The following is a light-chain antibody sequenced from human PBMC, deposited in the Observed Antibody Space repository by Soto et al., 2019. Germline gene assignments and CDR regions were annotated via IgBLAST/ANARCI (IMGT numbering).Light chain of an antibody. CDR3: QHYHSYWT. CDR2: DAS. Sequence: DIQKTQSPSNLHAYVGDRVTIMCRASQNIRSRLAWHQQQPGTPPHLLIYDASSLESGPPQSFSGGASATDSTPTISSLHTDYFSSYYRQHYHSYWTFGQGTKLDIK. J-gene: IGKJ1*01. CDR1: QNIRSR. V-gene: IGKV1-5*02.